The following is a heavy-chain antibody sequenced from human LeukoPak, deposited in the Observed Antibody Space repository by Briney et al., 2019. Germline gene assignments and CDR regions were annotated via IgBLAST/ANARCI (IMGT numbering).Heavy chain of an antibody. J-gene: IGHJ6*03. CDR2: ISGSGGST. V-gene: IGHV3-23*01. Sequence: GGSLRLSCAASGFTFSSYAMSWVRQAPGKGLEWVSAISGSGGSTYYADSVKGRFTISRDNSKNTLYLQMNSLRAEGTAVYYCAKVYDFFGYYYYYYMDVWGKGTTVTVSS. D-gene: IGHD3-3*01. CDR3: AKVYDFFGYYYYYYMDV. CDR1: GFTFSSYA.